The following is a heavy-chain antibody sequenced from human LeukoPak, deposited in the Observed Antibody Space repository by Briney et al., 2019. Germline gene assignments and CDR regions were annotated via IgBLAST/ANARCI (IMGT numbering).Heavy chain of an antibody. Sequence: AASVKVSCKASGYTFTIYYMHWVRQAPGQGLEWMGIINPSGGTTSYAQNFQDRITMTRDTSTSTVYMELSSLRSEDTAVYYCARELLTGSSPHFDYWGQGTLVTVPS. CDR1: GYTFTIYY. CDR3: ARELLTGSSPHFDY. J-gene: IGHJ4*02. CDR2: INPSGGTT. D-gene: IGHD6-6*01. V-gene: IGHV1-46*01.